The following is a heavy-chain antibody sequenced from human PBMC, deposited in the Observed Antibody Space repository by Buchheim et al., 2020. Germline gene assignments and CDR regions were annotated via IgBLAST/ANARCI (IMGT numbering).Heavy chain of an antibody. J-gene: IGHJ4*02. CDR1: GYTFSTYW. V-gene: IGHV1-46*01. D-gene: IGHD3/OR15-3a*01. CDR3: ARDFNGFWTIDY. Sequence: QVQLVQSGAEVKEPGASVKVSCKASGYTFSTYWMHWVRQAPGQGHEWMGIINPSGDRTTYAQKFQGRVTMTRDTSTSTVDMEMRSLRSEDTARYYCARDFNGFWTIDYWGQGTL. CDR2: INPSGDRT.